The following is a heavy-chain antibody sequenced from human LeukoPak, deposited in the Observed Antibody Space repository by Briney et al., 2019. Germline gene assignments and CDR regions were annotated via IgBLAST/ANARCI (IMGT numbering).Heavy chain of an antibody. CDR3: ASHSGNYWYYFDY. J-gene: IGHJ4*02. CDR2: IYYSGST. V-gene: IGHV4-59*01. Sequence: PSETPSLTCTVSGGSISSYYWSWIRQPPGKGLEWIGYIYYSGSTNYNPSLKSRVTISVDTSKNQFSLKLSPVTAADTAVYYCASHSGNYWYYFDYWGQGTLVTVSS. CDR1: GGSISSYY. D-gene: IGHD1-26*01.